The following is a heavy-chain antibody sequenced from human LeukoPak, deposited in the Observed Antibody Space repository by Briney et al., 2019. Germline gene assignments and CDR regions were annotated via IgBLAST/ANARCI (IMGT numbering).Heavy chain of an antibody. J-gene: IGHJ4*02. CDR3: ARGGRYYDSSGYSDY. CDR1: GFTLSSYG. CDR2: IWYDGSNK. V-gene: IGHV3-33*08. D-gene: IGHD3-22*01. Sequence: GRSLRLSCAASGFTLSSYGMHWVRQAPGKGLEWVAVIWYDGSNKYYADSVKGRFTISRDNSKNTLYLQMNSLRAEDTAVYYCARGGRYYDSSGYSDYRGQGTLVTVSS.